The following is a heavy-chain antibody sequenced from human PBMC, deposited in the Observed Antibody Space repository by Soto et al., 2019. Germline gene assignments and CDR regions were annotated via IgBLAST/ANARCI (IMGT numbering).Heavy chain of an antibody. CDR2: ISYDGSNK. V-gene: IGHV3-30*03. D-gene: IGHD3-10*01. Sequence: QVQLVESGGGVVQPGRSLRLSCAASGFTFSSYGMHWVRQAPGKGLEWVAVISYDGSNKYYAESVKGRFTISRDNSKNTLYLQRNSLSAEDTAVYYCATAGLGSGSYSNDYWGQGNLVTVSS. CDR3: ATAGLGSGSYSNDY. J-gene: IGHJ4*02. CDR1: GFTFSSYG.